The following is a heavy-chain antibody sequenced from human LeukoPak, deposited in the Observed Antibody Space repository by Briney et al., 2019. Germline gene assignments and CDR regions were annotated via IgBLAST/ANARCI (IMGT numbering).Heavy chain of an antibody. J-gene: IGHJ4*02. CDR3: AKVGCGSGYCAFDY. Sequence: PGRSLRLSCVASGLTFSSYGMHWVRQAPGKGLEWVAVISYDGSNIYYAASVKGRFTISRDNSKNTLCLQMNSLRAEDTAVYYCAKVGCGSGYCAFDYWGQGTLVTVSS. CDR1: GLTFSSYG. CDR2: ISYDGSNI. V-gene: IGHV3-30*18. D-gene: IGHD3-22*01.